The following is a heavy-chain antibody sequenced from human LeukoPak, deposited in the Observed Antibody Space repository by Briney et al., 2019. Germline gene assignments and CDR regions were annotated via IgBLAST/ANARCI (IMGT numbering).Heavy chain of an antibody. CDR2: ISSISTTI. Sequence: GGSLRLSCAASGFTFSNYSMNWVRQAPGKGLEWISYISSISTTIYYADSVKGRFTISRDNAKNSLYLQMSSLRAEDTAVYFCARGDGGPSYYFDCWGQGTLVTVSS. CDR1: GFTFSNYS. CDR3: ARGDGGPSYYFDC. V-gene: IGHV3-48*01. J-gene: IGHJ4*02.